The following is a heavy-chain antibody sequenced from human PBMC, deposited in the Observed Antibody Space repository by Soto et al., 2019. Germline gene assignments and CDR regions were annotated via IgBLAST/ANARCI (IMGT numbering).Heavy chain of an antibody. Sequence: ASVQFYWQAAGDTFTCSYMHWVRQAPGQGLEWMGWINPNSGGTNYAQKFQGWVTMTRDTSVHTVYMDLSGLTSDDTAVYYCATDDYGAYAFWGQGPLVTVSA. CDR2: INPNSGGT. D-gene: IGHD4-17*01. CDR1: GDTFTCSY. J-gene: IGHJ4*02. CDR3: ATDDYGAYAF. V-gene: IGHV1-2*04.